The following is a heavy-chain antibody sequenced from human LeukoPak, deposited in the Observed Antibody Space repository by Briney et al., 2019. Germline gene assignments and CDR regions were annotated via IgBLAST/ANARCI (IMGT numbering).Heavy chain of an antibody. V-gene: IGHV1-18*01. Sequence: ASVKVSCKASGYTFTTHDISWVRQAPGQGLEWVGWISPYNGNTNHAQKLQGRVTMTTDTSTSTAYMELRSLRSDDTAVYYCAREGYYVLPDYWGQGTLVTVSS. D-gene: IGHD2/OR15-2a*01. CDR3: AREGYYVLPDY. CDR2: ISPYNGNT. CDR1: GYTFTTHD. J-gene: IGHJ4*02.